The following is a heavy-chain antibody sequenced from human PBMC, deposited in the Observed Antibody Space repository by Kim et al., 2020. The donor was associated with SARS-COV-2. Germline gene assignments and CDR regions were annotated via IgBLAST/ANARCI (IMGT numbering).Heavy chain of an antibody. V-gene: IGHV3-7*01. J-gene: IGHJ4*02. D-gene: IGHD7-27*01. CDR3: ATTGACSF. CDR2: DGSDQ. Sequence: DGSDQYYVDSVKGRFTISRDNAKNSLFLQMNSLRAEDTAIYYCATTGACSFWGQGALVTVSS.